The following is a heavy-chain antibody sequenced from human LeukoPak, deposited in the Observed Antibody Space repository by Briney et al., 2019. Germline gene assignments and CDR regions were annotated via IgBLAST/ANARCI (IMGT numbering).Heavy chain of an antibody. Sequence: GGSLRLSCAPCGFTFSSYGMYWLGQAPGKGLVWLAFIRYDGINKYYADSVKSRFTISRDNSKNTLYLQMNSLRAEHTAVYYCAKDSLSGTGSYYFDCWGEGTLVTVSS. D-gene: IGHD3-9*01. CDR1: GFTFSSYG. CDR2: IRYDGINK. V-gene: IGHV3-30*02. J-gene: IGHJ4*02. CDR3: AKDSLSGTGSYYFDC.